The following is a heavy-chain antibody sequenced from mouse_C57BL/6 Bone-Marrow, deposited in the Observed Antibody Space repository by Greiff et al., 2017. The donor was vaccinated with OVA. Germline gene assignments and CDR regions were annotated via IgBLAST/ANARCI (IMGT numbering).Heavy chain of an antibody. CDR2: INYDGSST. J-gene: IGHJ2*01. CDR1: GFTFSDYY. Sequence: EVKLVESEGGLVQPGSSMKLSCTASGFTFSDYYMAWVRQVPEKGLEWVANINYDGSSTYYLDSLKSRFIISRDNAKNILYLQMSSLKSEDTATYYCARDITHCSLMGYFDYWGQGTTLTVSS. CDR3: ARDITHCSLMGYFDY. V-gene: IGHV5-16*01. D-gene: IGHD1-1*01.